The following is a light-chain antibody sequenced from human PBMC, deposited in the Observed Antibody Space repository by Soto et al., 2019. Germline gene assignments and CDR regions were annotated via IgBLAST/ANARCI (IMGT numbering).Light chain of an antibody. V-gene: IGKV1-9*01. CDR2: AAS. CDR3: QQLNSYPFLT. CDR1: QGISSY. J-gene: IGKJ4*01. Sequence: DIQLTQSPSFLSASVGDRVTITCRASQGISSYLAWYQQKPGKAPKLLIYAASTLQSGVPSRFSGSGSGTEVTLTISSLQPEDFAAYYSQQLNSYPFLTFGGGTKVEIK.